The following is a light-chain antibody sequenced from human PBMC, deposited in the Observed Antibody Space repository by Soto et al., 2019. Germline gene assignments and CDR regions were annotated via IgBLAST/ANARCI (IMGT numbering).Light chain of an antibody. J-gene: IGKJ1*01. CDR1: QSVDSK. Sequence: EIVMTQSPATLSVSPGERATLSCRASQSVDSKFAWYQQKPGQGPRLLNYGASSMTTSIPARFSSSGYGTELTLTIRSLQSEDFGDYKSQNYSTWLRTFGPAQKMEIK. CDR2: GAS. V-gene: IGKV3-15*01. CDR3: QNYSTWLRT.